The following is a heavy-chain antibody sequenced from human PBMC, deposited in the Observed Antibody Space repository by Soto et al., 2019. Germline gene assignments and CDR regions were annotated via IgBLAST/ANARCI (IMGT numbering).Heavy chain of an antibody. J-gene: IGHJ5*02. D-gene: IGHD1-1*01. CDR3: VRDGTKTLRDWFDP. Sequence: SETLSLTCTVSGASISGFYWSWIRKSAGKGLEWIGRIYATGTTDYNPSLKSRVMMSVDTSKKQFSLQLRSVTAAATAVYYCVRDGTKTLRDWFDPWGQGISVTVSS. V-gene: IGHV4-4*07. CDR2: IYATGTT. CDR1: GASISGFY.